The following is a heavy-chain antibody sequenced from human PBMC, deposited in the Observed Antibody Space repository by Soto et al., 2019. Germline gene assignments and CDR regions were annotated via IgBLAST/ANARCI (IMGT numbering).Heavy chain of an antibody. J-gene: IGHJ3*02. CDR2: IDPSDSYT. V-gene: IGHV5-10-1*01. D-gene: IGHD3-22*01. CDR1: GYSFTSYW. Sequence: GESLKISCKGSGYSFTSYWISWVRQMPGKGLEWMGRIDPSDSYTNYSPSFQGHVTISADKSISTAYLQWSSLKASDTAMYYCARPGGHYYDSSGYESAGRKAFDIWGQGTMVTFS. CDR3: ARPGGHYYDSSGYESAGRKAFDI.